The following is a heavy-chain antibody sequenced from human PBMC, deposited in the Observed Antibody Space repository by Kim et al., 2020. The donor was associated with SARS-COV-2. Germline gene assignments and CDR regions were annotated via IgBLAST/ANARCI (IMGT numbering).Heavy chain of an antibody. CDR3: AREGNGYNSPQYFDY. D-gene: IGHD5-12*01. CDR2: IYTSGST. CDR1: GGSISSYY. Sequence: SETLSLTCTVSGGSISSYYWSWIRQPAGKGLEWIGRIYTSGSTNYNPSLKSRVTMSVDTSKNQFSLKLSSVTAADTAVYYCAREGNGYNSPQYFDYWGQGTLVTVSS. V-gene: IGHV4-4*07. J-gene: IGHJ4*02.